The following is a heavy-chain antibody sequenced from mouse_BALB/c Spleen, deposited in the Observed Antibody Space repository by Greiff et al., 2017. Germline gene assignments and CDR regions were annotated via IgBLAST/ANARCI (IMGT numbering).Heavy chain of an antibody. CDR1: GYSITSDYA. CDR2: ISYSGST. CDR3: ARGVLRLPTWFAY. J-gene: IGHJ3*01. Sequence: EVKLQESGPGLVKPSQSLSLTCTVTGYSITSDYAWNWIRQFPGNKLEWMGYISYSGSTSYNPSLKSRISITRDTSKNQFFLQLNSVTTEDTATYYCARGVLRLPTWFAYWGQGTLVTVSA. V-gene: IGHV3-2*02. D-gene: IGHD1-2*01.